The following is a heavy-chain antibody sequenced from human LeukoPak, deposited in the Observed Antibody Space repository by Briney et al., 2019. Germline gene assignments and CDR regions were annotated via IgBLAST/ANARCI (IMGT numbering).Heavy chain of an antibody. CDR2: IYPGDSDT. CDR1: GYSFTSYW. Sequence: GESLKISCRGSGYSFTSYWIGWVRQMPGKGLEWMGIIYPGDSDTRYSPSFQGQVTISADKSISTAYLQWSSLKASDTAMYYCARLAYGDYVDRVDFDYWGQGTLVTVSS. CDR3: ARLAYGDYVDRVDFDY. D-gene: IGHD4-17*01. J-gene: IGHJ4*02. V-gene: IGHV5-51*01.